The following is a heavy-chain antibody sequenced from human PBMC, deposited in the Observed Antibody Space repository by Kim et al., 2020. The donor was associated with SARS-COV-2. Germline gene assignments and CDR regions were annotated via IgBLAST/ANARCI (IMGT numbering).Heavy chain of an antibody. CDR2: LNQDGSDK. V-gene: IGHV3-7*01. CDR3: SRGASYFFEY. J-gene: IGHJ4*02. CDR1: GFTFSDYW. Sequence: GGSLRLSCAASGFTFSDYWMRWVRHSPGKGLEWVADLNQDGSDKHYMEAVKGRFTISRDNAKNSLFLQMDSLRAEDAALYYCSRGASYFFEYWSQGTLVT. D-gene: IGHD2-2*01.